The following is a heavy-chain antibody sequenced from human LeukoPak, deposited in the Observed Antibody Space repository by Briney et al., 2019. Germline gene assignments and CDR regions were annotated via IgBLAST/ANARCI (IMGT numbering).Heavy chain of an antibody. Sequence: GASVQGSCKASGYTFTGYYMHWVRQAPGQGLKWMGWINPNSGGTNYAQKFQGRVTMTRDTSISTAYVELSRLRSDDTAVYYCARARGGSYLLLPPGYWGQGTLVTVSS. V-gene: IGHV1-2*02. D-gene: IGHD1-26*01. CDR2: INPNSGGT. CDR1: GYTFTGYY. J-gene: IGHJ4*02. CDR3: ARARGGSYLLLPPGY.